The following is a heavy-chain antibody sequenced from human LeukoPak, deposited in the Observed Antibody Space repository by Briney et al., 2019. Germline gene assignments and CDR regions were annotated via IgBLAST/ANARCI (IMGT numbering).Heavy chain of an antibody. Sequence: ASVKVSCKASGYTFTSYYMHWVRQAPGQGLEWMGWINPNSGGTNYAQKFQGRVTMTRDTSISTAYMELSRLRSDDTAVYYCARDQYYGSGSSAYWGQGTLVTVSS. CDR1: GYTFTSYY. CDR2: INPNSGGT. CDR3: ARDQYYGSGSSAY. D-gene: IGHD3-10*01. J-gene: IGHJ4*02. V-gene: IGHV1-2*02.